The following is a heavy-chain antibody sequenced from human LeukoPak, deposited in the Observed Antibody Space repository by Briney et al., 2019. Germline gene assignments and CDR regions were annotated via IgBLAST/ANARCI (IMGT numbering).Heavy chain of an antibody. CDR1: GFTFSTYA. Sequence: GGSLRLSCAASGFTFSTYAMSWVRQAPGKGLEWVSAISGRGVSTSYADSVRGRFTISRDNSKNTLYLQMNSLRAGGTAVYYCAKAASGNWNDVSDYWGQGTLVTVSS. V-gene: IGHV3-23*01. D-gene: IGHD1-20*01. CDR3: AKAASGNWNDVSDY. J-gene: IGHJ4*02. CDR2: ISGRGVST.